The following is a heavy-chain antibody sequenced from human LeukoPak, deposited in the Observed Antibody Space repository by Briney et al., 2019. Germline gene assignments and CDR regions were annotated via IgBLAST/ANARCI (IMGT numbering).Heavy chain of an antibody. CDR2: ISYDVGNK. Sequence: GGSLRLSCAPSGFTFSSYGMHWVRQAPGKGLEWVTVISYDVGNKYHADSVKGRFTISRDNSKNTLYLQMNSLRAEDTAVYYCAKDRMVRGLGGFDYWGQGTLVTVSS. D-gene: IGHD3-10*01. CDR3: AKDRMVRGLGGFDY. CDR1: GFTFSSYG. J-gene: IGHJ4*02. V-gene: IGHV3-30*18.